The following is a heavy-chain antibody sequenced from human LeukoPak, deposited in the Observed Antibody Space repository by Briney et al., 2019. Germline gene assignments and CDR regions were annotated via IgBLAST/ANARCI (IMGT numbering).Heavy chain of an antibody. CDR2: VRYDGSNE. D-gene: IGHD6-13*01. J-gene: IGHJ4*02. CDR1: GFVFSDYG. V-gene: IGHV3-30*02. Sequence: PGGSLRLSCAASGFVFSDYGMHWVRQAPGKGLEWVAFVRYDGSNEYYADSVKGRFTISRDNSKNTLYLQMNSLRTEDTALYYCAKTGYSGSAYGTWYFDYWGQGTLVTVSS. CDR3: AKTGYSGSAYGTWYFDY.